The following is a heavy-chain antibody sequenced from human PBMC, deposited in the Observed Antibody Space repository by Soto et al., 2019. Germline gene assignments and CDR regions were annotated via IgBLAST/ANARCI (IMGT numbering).Heavy chain of an antibody. J-gene: IGHJ4*02. Sequence: ASVKVSCKASGYTFTSYYMHWVRQAPGQGLEWMGIINPSGGSTSYAQKFQGRVTMTRDTSTSTVYMELSSLRSEDTAVYYCARTLGGWELSGYYFDYWGQGTLVTAPQ. CDR2: INPSGGST. D-gene: IGHD1-26*01. V-gene: IGHV1-46*01. CDR3: ARTLGGWELSGYYFDY. CDR1: GYTFTSYY.